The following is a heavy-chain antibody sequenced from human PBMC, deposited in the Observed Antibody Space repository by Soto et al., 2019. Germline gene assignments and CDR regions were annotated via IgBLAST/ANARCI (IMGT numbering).Heavy chain of an antibody. CDR3: ARPRFRGMDV. J-gene: IGHJ6*02. D-gene: IGHD3-10*01. V-gene: IGHV3-7*03. CDR1: GFRISNYF. CDR2: IKEDGSEK. Sequence: PGGSLRLSCVGSGFRISNYFMSWVRQAPGKGLEWVANIKEDGSEKYYVESVKGRFTISRDNAKKSLYLQVNSLRDEDTAVYYCARPRFRGMDVWGQGTTVTVSS.